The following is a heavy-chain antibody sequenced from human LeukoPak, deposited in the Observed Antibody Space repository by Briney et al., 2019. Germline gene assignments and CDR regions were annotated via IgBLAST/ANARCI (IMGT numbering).Heavy chain of an antibody. Sequence: GGSLRLSCAASGFIFSHYGMHWVRQAPGKGLEWVAVIWSDASNRFYASSVKGRFTISRDNSRNTVFLQMNSLRAEDTAMYYCARDAQRGFDYSNSLEYWGHGTLVTVSS. CDR2: IWSDASNR. V-gene: IGHV3-33*01. CDR3: ARDAQRGFDYSNSLEY. J-gene: IGHJ4*01. CDR1: GFIFSHYG. D-gene: IGHD4-11*01.